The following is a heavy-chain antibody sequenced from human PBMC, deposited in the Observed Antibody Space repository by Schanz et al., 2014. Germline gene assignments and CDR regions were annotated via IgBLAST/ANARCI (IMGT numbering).Heavy chain of an antibody. CDR2: LYIRST. CDR3: ARDEGKDGYNLAFDV. Sequence: EVQLVESGGGLVKPGGSLRLSCAASGFIFNDYYMTWVRQAPGKGLECVSILYIRSTYYADSVKGRFTISRDNSKNMVFLQMNSLRVEDTAIYYCARDEGKDGYNLAFDVWGQGTLVTVSS. J-gene: IGHJ3*01. V-gene: IGHV3-66*01. CDR1: GFIFNDYY. D-gene: IGHD5-12*01.